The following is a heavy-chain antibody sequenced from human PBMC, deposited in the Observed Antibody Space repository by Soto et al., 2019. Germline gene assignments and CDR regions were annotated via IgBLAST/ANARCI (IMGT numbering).Heavy chain of an antibody. J-gene: IGHJ5*02. D-gene: IGHD3-3*01. Sequence: QVQLVESGGGVVQPGRSLRLSCAASGFTFSSYGMHWVRQAPGKGLEWVAVLWYDGSNKYYADSVKGRFTISRDNSKNTLYLQMNSLRAEDTAVYYCARDGKSGRTFDPWGQGTLVTVSS. CDR3: ARDGKSGRTFDP. CDR1: GFTFSSYG. CDR2: LWYDGSNK. V-gene: IGHV3-33*01.